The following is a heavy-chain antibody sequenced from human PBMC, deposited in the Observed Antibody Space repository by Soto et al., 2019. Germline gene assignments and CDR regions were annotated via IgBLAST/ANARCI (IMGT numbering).Heavy chain of an antibody. J-gene: IGHJ4*02. CDR3: ARDGYNYETDY. CDR1: GGTFSSYP. D-gene: IGHD5-12*01. Sequence: ASVKVSCKASGGTFSSYPLSWVRQAPGQGLEWMGGIIPTFGTANYAQKFQGRLTITADESTSTAYMELSSLRSDDTAVYYCARDGYNYETDYWGQGTLVTVSS. V-gene: IGHV1-69*13. CDR2: IIPTFGTA.